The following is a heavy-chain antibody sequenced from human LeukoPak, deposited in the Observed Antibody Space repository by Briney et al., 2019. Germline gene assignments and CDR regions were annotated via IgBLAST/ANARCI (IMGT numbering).Heavy chain of an antibody. D-gene: IGHD2-15*01. V-gene: IGHV3-30*02. CDR2: IRYDGSNK. CDR1: GFTFSSYG. J-gene: IGHJ4*02. CDR3: AKDRGGYCSGGSCYYFDD. Sequence: GGSLRLSCAASGFTFSSYGIHWVRQSPGKGLEGVGFIRYDGSNKYYADSVKGRFTISRDNSKNTLYLQMNSLRAEDTAVYYCAKDRGGYCSGGSCYYFDDWGQGTLVIVSS.